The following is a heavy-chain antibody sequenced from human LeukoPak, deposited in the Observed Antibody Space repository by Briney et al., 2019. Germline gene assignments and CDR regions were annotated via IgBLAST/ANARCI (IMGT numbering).Heavy chain of an antibody. CDR1: GFTFSSSG. CDR2: IRYDGTRK. Sequence: GGSLILSCAASGFTFSSSGMDWVRQAPGKGLEWVAFIRYDGTRKYYAGSVKGRLTMSRDNSKNTVYLQMNRLRAEGTVLYYGAKETRGSYSDYWGQGTLVTVSS. D-gene: IGHD1-26*01. CDR3: AKETRGSYSDY. J-gene: IGHJ4*02. V-gene: IGHV3-30*02.